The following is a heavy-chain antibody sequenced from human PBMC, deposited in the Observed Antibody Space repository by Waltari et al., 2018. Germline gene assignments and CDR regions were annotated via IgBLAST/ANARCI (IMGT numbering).Heavy chain of an antibody. CDR1: GGTFSSYA. CDR2: IIPIFGTA. Sequence: QVQLVQSGAEVKKPGSSVKVSCKASGGTFSSYAISWVRQAPGQGLEWMGGIIPIFGTANYAQKFQGRVTITADESTSTAYMELSRLRSDDTAVYYCARSFMITSGGAFPRFDYWGQGTLVTVSS. V-gene: IGHV1-69*13. CDR3: ARSFMITSGGAFPRFDY. D-gene: IGHD3-16*01. J-gene: IGHJ4*02.